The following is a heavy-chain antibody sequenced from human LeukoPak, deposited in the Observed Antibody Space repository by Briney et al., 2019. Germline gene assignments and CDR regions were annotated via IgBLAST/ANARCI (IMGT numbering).Heavy chain of an antibody. J-gene: IGHJ4*02. Sequence: GGALRLSCAASVFTVSSNYMSWVRQAPGGGVDWVSVIYSGGSTYYSDSVKGRFTISRDNSKNTLYLQMNSLRAEDTAVYYCARDGPLYYGSGSNFDYWGQGTLVTVSS. V-gene: IGHV3-66*01. CDR1: VFTVSSNY. D-gene: IGHD3-10*01. CDR2: IYSGGST. CDR3: ARDGPLYYGSGSNFDY.